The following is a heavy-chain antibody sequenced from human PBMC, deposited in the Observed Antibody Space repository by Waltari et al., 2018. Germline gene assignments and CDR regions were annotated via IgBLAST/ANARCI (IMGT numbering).Heavy chain of an antibody. Sequence: QLQLQESGSGLVKPSQTLSLTCAVSGGSISSGGYSWSWIRQPPGKGLEWIGYIYHSGTTYDNPSLKGRVTISVDRSKNKFSLKLSSVTAADTAVYYCARAVQAYGSGSYYNARWFDPWGQGTLVTVSS. CDR2: IYHSGTT. CDR1: GGSISSGGYS. CDR3: ARAVQAYGSGSYYNARWFDP. D-gene: IGHD3-10*01. J-gene: IGHJ5*02. V-gene: IGHV4-30-2*01.